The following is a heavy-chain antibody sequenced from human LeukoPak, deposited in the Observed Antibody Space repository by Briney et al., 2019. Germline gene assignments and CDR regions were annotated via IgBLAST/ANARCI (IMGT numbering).Heavy chain of an antibody. CDR2: INTKSGRT. J-gene: IGHJ5*02. V-gene: IGHV1-2*02. Sequence: ASVKVSCKTSGYSLTDYYIHWVRQAPGQGLEWMGWINTKSGRTSSARKFQGRVTMTRDPSITTVYMDMAWLTSDDTAIYFCARADFIDAGPYLIGPWGQGTLVTVFS. CDR1: GYSLTDYY. CDR3: ARADFIDAGPYLIGP. D-gene: IGHD3-3*01.